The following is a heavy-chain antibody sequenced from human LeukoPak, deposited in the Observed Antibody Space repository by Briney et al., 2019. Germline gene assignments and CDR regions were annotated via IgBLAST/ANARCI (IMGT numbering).Heavy chain of an antibody. CDR2: ISGSGGST. CDR3: ARERPYYFDY. CDR1: EFTFSSYA. D-gene: IGHD6-25*01. Sequence: GGSLRLSCAASEFTFSSYAMSWVRQAPGKGLEWVSAISGSGGSTGYADSVKGRFTISRDNAKNSLYLQMNSLRAEDTALYYFARERPYYFDYWGQGTLVTVSS. V-gene: IGHV3-20*04. J-gene: IGHJ4*02.